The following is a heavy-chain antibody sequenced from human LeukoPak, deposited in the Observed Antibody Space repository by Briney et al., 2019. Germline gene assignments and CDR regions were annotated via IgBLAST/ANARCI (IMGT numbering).Heavy chain of an antibody. CDR1: GFTVTSTY. V-gene: IGHV3-66*01. J-gene: IGHJ4*02. Sequence: GGSLRLSCAASGFTVTSTYMSWVRQAPGKGLEWVSVIYSGGSPYYADSVKGRFTISRDNAKNSLYLQMNSLRAEDTAVYYCARDDAGYSSGWYWVYWGQGTLVTVSS. D-gene: IGHD6-19*01. CDR3: ARDDAGYSSGWYWVY. CDR2: IYSGGSP.